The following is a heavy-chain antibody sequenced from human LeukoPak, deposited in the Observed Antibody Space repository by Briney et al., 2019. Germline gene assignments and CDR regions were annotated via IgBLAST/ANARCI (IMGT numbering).Heavy chain of an antibody. CDR1: GGTFSSYA. V-gene: IGHV1-69*05. CDR3: ARYYCSISGCYPWYFDL. Sequence: GASVKVSCNASGGTFSSYAISWVRQAPGQGLEWMGGIIPIFGTANYAQKFQGRVTITTDESTSTAYMELSSLRSEDTAVYYCARYYCSISGCYPWYFDLWGRGTLVTVSS. D-gene: IGHD2-2*01. J-gene: IGHJ2*01. CDR2: IIPIFGTA.